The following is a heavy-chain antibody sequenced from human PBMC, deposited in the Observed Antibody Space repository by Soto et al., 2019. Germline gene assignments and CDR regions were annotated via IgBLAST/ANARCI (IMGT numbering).Heavy chain of an antibody. V-gene: IGHV3-33*01. CDR2: IWYDGSNK. CDR3: ASTGADYYDSSGYYPDY. CDR1: GFTFSSYG. D-gene: IGHD3-22*01. Sequence: GGSLRLSCAASGFTFSSYGMHWVRQAPGKGLEWVAVIWYDGSNKYYADSVKGRFTISRDNSKNTLYLQMNSLRAEDTAVYYCASTGADYYDSSGYYPDYWGQGTLVTVSS. J-gene: IGHJ4*02.